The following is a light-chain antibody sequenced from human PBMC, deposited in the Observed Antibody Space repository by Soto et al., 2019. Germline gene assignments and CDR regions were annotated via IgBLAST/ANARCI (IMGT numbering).Light chain of an antibody. Sequence: QPVLTQSSSASASLGSSVKLTCTLSSGHSSFIIAWHQQQPGKAPRFLMKLEGDGSYDKGSGVPDRFSGSSSRADRYLTISNLQFEDEADYYCETWDDNTWVFGGGTKLTVL. CDR3: ETWDDNTWV. CDR2: LEGDGSY. J-gene: IGLJ3*02. V-gene: IGLV4-60*02. CDR1: SGHSSFI.